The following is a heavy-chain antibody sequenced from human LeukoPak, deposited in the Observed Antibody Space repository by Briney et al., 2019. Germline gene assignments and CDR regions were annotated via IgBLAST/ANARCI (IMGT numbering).Heavy chain of an antibody. J-gene: IGHJ4*02. CDR2: INPSGGT. Sequence: ASVKVSCKAFGYTFSIYNMHWVRQAPGQGLEWMGIINPSGGTSYAQKLQGRITMTRDTSTSTVYMELSSLRSEDTAVYYCAREGVAGTGLDYWGQGTLVTVPS. V-gene: IGHV1-46*01. D-gene: IGHD6-13*01. CDR3: AREGVAGTGLDY. CDR1: GYTFSIYN.